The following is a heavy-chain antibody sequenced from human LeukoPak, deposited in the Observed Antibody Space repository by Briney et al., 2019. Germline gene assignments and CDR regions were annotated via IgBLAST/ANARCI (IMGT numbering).Heavy chain of an antibody. CDR1: GYTFTNYG. J-gene: IGHJ4*02. Sequence: GASVKVSCKASGYTFTNYGMNWVRQAPGQGLEWMGWINTNTGNPTYAQGFTGRLVFSLDTSVSTAYLQITSLRAEDTALYYCARDKYQLPYEVDYWGQGNLVTVSS. CDR3: ARDKYQLPYEVDY. CDR2: INTNTGNP. V-gene: IGHV7-4-1*02. D-gene: IGHD2-2*01.